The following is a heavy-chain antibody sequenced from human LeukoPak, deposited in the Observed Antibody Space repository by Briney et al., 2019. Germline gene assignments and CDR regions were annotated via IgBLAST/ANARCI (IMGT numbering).Heavy chain of an antibody. CDR1: GGSISGSNYY. J-gene: IGHJ4*02. V-gene: IGHV4-39*07. CDR2: VYYSGST. D-gene: IGHD3-9*01. Sequence: SETLSLTCTVSGGSISGSNYYWGWIRQPPGKGLEWIGVVYYSGSTYYSSSFKSRVTISVDTSKNQFSLKLSSVTAADTAVYYCARLNYDISMVFDYWGQGTLVTVSS. CDR3: ARLNYDISMVFDY.